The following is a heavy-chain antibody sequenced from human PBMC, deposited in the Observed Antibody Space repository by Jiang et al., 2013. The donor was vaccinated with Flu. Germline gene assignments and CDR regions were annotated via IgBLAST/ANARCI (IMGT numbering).Heavy chain of an antibody. Sequence: GLVKPSQTLSLTCTVSGGSISSGGYYWSWIRQHPGKGLEWIGYIYYSGSTYYNPSLKSRVTISVDTSKNQFSLKLSSVTAADTAVYYCARLEQLVKSFDYWGQGTLVTVSS. J-gene: IGHJ4*02. CDR2: IYYSGST. CDR1: GGSISSGGYY. CDR3: ARLEQLVKSFDY. V-gene: IGHV4-31*03. D-gene: IGHD6-13*01.